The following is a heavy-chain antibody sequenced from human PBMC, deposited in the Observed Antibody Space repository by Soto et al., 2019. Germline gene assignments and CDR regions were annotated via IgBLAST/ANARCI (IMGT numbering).Heavy chain of an antibody. CDR2: IRSKANSYAT. D-gene: IGHD2-15*01. CDR1: GFTFSGSA. J-gene: IGHJ6*02. V-gene: IGHV3-73*01. CDR3: TRHGSVCSGGSCYTPKLYGMDV. Sequence: PGGSLRLSCAASGFTFSGSAMHWVRQASGKGLEWVGRIRSKANSYATAYAASVKGRFTISRDDSKNTAYLQMNSLKTEDTAVYYCTRHGSVCSGGSCYTPKLYGMDVWGQGTTVTVSS.